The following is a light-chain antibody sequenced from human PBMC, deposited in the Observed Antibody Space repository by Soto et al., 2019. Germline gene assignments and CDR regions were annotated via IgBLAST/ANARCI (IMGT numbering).Light chain of an antibody. J-gene: IGKJ3*01. Sequence: EMVMTQSPATLSVSPGERVTLSCRASESVHRNLAWYQQKPGQGPSLLIYHASTRATGVPDRFTGSGSGTEFTLTISSLQSEDSGVYHCQHYNNWPPTFGPGTKVEIK. CDR1: ESVHRN. CDR2: HAS. V-gene: IGKV3-15*01. CDR3: QHYNNWPPT.